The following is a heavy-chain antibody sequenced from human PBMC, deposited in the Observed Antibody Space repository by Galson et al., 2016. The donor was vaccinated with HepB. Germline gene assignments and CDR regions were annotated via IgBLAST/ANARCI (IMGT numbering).Heavy chain of an antibody. CDR2: IDPSDSYI. CDR3: ARLRNVLTGSNWFDP. D-gene: IGHD3-9*01. Sequence: QSGAEVKKPGESLRISCQGSGSSFSNYWITWVRQMPGKGLEWMGRIDPSDSYINYSPSFEGHVTISVDKSNFTAYLHWSSLRASDTAIYYCARLRNVLTGSNWFDPWGQGTLVIVSS. V-gene: IGHV5-10-1*01. CDR1: GSSFSNYW. J-gene: IGHJ5*02.